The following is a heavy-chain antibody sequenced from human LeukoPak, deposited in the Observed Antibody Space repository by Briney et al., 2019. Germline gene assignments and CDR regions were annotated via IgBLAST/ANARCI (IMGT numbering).Heavy chain of an antibody. J-gene: IGHJ3*02. Sequence: GGSLRLSCAASGFTLSSYWMAWVRQPPGKGLEWVANIKEDGSQKYYGDSVKGRFTISRDNAKNSLFLQMNSLRADDTAIYYCAGHVMHALNMWGQGTMVTVSS. CDR1: GFTLSSYW. CDR3: AGHVMHALNM. CDR2: IKEDGSQK. D-gene: IGHD2-8*01. V-gene: IGHV3-7*03.